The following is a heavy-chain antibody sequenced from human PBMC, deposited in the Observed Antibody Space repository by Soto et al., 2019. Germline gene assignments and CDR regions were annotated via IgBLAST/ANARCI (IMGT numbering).Heavy chain of an antibody. Sequence: SETLSLTCAVSGASITHYYWNWIRQSPGKGLEWIVSFSSTGSTVYNPSLGSRVTISLDTSKNQFSLTLNSVTAADTAVYYCAAEHYGDYVGNNWFDPWGQGTLVTVSS. CDR3: AAEHYGDYVGNNWFDP. CDR2: FSSTGST. D-gene: IGHD4-17*01. V-gene: IGHV4-59*01. J-gene: IGHJ5*02. CDR1: GASITHYY.